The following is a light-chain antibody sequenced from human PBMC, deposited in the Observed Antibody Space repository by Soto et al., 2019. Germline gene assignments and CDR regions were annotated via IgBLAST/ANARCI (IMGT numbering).Light chain of an antibody. CDR3: QQYGSSPLT. V-gene: IGKV3-20*01. CDR1: QGIGDT. CDR2: GAS. J-gene: IGKJ1*01. Sequence: EVVMRQSPATLSVSPGEGATLSCRASQGIGDTLAWYQHKPGQTPRLLIYGASNRATGIPDRFSGSGSGTDFTLTISRLEPEDFAVYCCQQYGSSPLTFGQGTKVDIK.